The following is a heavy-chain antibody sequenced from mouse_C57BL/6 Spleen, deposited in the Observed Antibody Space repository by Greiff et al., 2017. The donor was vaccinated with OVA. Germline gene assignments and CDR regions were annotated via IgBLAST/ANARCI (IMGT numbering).Heavy chain of an antibody. J-gene: IGHJ2*01. D-gene: IGHD1-1*01. Sequence: QVQLQQSGAELVRPGASVTLSCKASGYTFTDYEMHWVKQTPVHGLEWIGAIDPETGGTAYNQKFKGKAILTADKSSSTAYMELRSLTSEDSAVYYCTRNYYGSVDYFDYWGQGTTLTVSS. CDR3: TRNYYGSVDYFDY. CDR2: IDPETGGT. V-gene: IGHV1-15*01. CDR1: GYTFTDYE.